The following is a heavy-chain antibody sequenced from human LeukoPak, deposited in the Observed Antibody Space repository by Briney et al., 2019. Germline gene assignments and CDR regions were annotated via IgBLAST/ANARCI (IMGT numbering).Heavy chain of an antibody. D-gene: IGHD5/OR15-5a*01. CDR3: ASSTITFHSFDY. V-gene: IGHV3-48*03. Sequence: PGGSLRLSCAASGFTFSSYEMNWVRQAPGKRLEWVSYISSSGSTVYYADSLKGRFTISRDNAKNSLYLQMNSLRAEDTAVYYCASSTITFHSFDYWGQGTLVTVSS. CDR2: ISSSGSTV. J-gene: IGHJ4*02. CDR1: GFTFSSYE.